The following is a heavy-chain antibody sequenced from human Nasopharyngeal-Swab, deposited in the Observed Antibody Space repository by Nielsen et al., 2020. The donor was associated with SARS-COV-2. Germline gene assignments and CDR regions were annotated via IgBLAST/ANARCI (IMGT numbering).Heavy chain of an antibody. CDR2: TSTSGTTT. V-gene: IGHV3-11*01. Sequence: GESPKTSRVASGLTSSDHYMAWIPCAPGEGMEVVSYTSTSGTTTDSADSVKGRFTISRDNANNIVYLQMSSLRGEDTAVYFCAREKGYQVLLDYYYHGLDVWGHGTAVTVSS. J-gene: IGHJ6*02. CDR3: AREKGYQVLLDYYYHGLDV. CDR1: GLTSSDHY. D-gene: IGHD3-10*01.